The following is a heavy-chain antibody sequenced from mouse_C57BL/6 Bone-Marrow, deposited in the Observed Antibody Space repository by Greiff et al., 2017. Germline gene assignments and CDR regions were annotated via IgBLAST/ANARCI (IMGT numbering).Heavy chain of an antibody. V-gene: IGHV1-15*01. CDR3: TFTTGFAY. Sequence: QVQLQQSGAELVRPGASVTLSCKASGYTFTDYEMHWVKQTPVHGLEWIGAIDPETGGTAYNQKFKGKAILTADKSSITAYMDLRSLTSEDSAVYYCTFTTGFAYWGQGTLVTVSA. D-gene: IGHD2-12*01. CDR1: GYTFTDYE. CDR2: IDPETGGT. J-gene: IGHJ3*01.